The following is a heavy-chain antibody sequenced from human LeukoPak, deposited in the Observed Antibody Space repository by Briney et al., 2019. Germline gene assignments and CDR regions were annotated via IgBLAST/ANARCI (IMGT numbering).Heavy chain of an antibody. V-gene: IGHV3-21*01. J-gene: IGHJ6*02. CDR1: GFTFSSYW. CDR2: ISSSSSYI. CDR3: ARDEGYYYYGMDV. Sequence: GGSLRLSCAASGFTFSSYWMSWVRQAPGKGLEWVSSISSSSSYIYYADSVKGRFTISRDNAKNSLYLQMNSLRAEDTAVYYCARDEGYYYYGMDVWGQGTTVTVSS.